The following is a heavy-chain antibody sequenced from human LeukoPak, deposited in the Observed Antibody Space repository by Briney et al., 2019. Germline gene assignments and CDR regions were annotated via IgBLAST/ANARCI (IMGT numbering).Heavy chain of an antibody. CDR2: INPNTGAT. V-gene: IGHV1-2*02. CDR3: ARDRVGSGWPRPYYFEI. Sequence: GASVKVSCKPSGYTFTGYYLHWVRQAPGQGPEWMGWINPNTGATMYSQKFQGRVTMTRDTSVSTGYLELRSLRSDDSALYYCARDRVGSGWPRPYYFEIWGQGTLVTVSS. D-gene: IGHD6-19*01. CDR1: GYTFTGYY. J-gene: IGHJ4*02.